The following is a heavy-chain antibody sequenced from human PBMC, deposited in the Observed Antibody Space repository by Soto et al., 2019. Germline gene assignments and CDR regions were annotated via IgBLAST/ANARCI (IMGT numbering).Heavy chain of an antibody. D-gene: IGHD3-10*01. CDR2: ISGSGGGT. CDR1: GFTFSSYA. CDR3: AKLMRITMVRGVIPDFDY. J-gene: IGHJ4*02. Sequence: GGSLRLSCAASGFTFSSYAMSWVRQAPGKGLEWVSAISGSGGGTYYADSVKGRFTISRDNSKNTLYLQMNSLRAEDTAVYYCAKLMRITMVRGVIPDFDYWGQGTLVTVSS. V-gene: IGHV3-23*01.